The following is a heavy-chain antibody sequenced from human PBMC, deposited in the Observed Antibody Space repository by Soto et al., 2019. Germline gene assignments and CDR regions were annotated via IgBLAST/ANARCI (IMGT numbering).Heavy chain of an antibody. CDR2: IFSSGTT. D-gene: IGHD6-19*01. J-gene: IGHJ6*02. CDR3: ARALWLEPELYYYGMVF. V-gene: IGHV4-30-4*01. Sequence: QVQLQESGPGLVRPSQTLSLTCTVSGDSISSADYYWSWTRQTPGKGLEWIGHIFSSGTTYYNPSLKRRLTISVDTSNNHVSRGLTSVTAADTAVYYCARALWLEPELYYYGMVFWGQGTTVTVSS. CDR1: GDSISSADYY.